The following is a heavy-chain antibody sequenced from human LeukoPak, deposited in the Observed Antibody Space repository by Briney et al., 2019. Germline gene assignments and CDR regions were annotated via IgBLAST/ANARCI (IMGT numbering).Heavy chain of an antibody. Sequence: GGSRRLSCAASGFSFSTYGMHWVRQAPGRGLEWVAMIWYDASGQHYADSVKGRFTISRDTSKNTLYLQMNSLRAEDTAVYFCARDSLYDDNGYYHYFDYWGQGTLVTVSS. V-gene: IGHV3-33*01. CDR1: GFSFSTYG. D-gene: IGHD3-22*01. CDR2: IWYDASGQ. J-gene: IGHJ4*02. CDR3: ARDSLYDDNGYYHYFDY.